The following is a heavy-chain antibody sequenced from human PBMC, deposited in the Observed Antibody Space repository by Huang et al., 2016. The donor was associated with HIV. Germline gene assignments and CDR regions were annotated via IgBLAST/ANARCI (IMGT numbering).Heavy chain of an antibody. D-gene: IGHD5-12*01. V-gene: IGHV4-34*01. CDR1: GGSFSGHY. J-gene: IGHJ3*02. Sequence: QVQLQQWGAGLLKPSETLSLTCAVYGGSFSGHYWTWIRQPPGKGLEWIGEINHRGSTNYNPALKSRVTISVDTSKNQFSLQLTSVTAADSAVYYCARGGMGRWLQWKTFDIWGQGTMVTVSS. CDR3: ARGGMGRWLQWKTFDI. CDR2: INHRGST.